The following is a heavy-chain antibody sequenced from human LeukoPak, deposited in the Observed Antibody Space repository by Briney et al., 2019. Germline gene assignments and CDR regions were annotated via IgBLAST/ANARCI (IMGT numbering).Heavy chain of an antibody. CDR2: ISGGGGST. V-gene: IGHV3-23*01. D-gene: IGHD1-26*01. CDR1: GFTFTSYA. CDR3: AKGGGSL. Sequence: PGGSLRLSCAASGFTFTSYAMSWVRQAPGKGLEWVSAISGGGGSTDYAGSVKGRFTISRDSSKNTLYLQMNSLRAEDTAFYYCAKGGGSLGGQGTLVTVSS. J-gene: IGHJ4*02.